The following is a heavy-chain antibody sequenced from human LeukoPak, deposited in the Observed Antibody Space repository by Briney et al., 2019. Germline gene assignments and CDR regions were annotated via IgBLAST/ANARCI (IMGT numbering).Heavy chain of an antibody. J-gene: IGHJ5*02. Sequence: ASVKVSCKASGGTFSSYTISWVRQAPGQGLEWMGWINPKNGGTNYAQKFQGRVTMTSDTSISTGNMELSRLRYDDTAVYYCAKAYEYGWFDPWGQGTLVTVSS. CDR3: AKAYEYGWFDP. V-gene: IGHV1-2*02. CDR1: GGTFSSYT. CDR2: INPKNGGT. D-gene: IGHD3-16*01.